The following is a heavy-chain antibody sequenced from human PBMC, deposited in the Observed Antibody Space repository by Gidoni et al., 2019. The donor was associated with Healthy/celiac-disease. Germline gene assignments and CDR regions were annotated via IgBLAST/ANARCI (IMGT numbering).Heavy chain of an antibody. CDR3: AREAVADYLGYYGMDV. CDR2: IIPILGIA. V-gene: IGHV1-69*04. CDR1: GGTFSSYA. Sequence: QVQLVQSGAEVKKPGSSVKVSCKASGGTFSSYAISWVRQAPGQGLEWMGRIIPILGIANYAQKFQGRVTITADKSTSTAYMELSSLRSEDTAVYYCAREAVADYLGYYGMDVWGQGTTVTVSS. J-gene: IGHJ6*02. D-gene: IGHD6-19*01.